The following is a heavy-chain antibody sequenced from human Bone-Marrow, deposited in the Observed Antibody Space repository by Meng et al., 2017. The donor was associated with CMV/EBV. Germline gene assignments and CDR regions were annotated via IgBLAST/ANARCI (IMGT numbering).Heavy chain of an antibody. V-gene: IGHV3-21*01. D-gene: IGHD6-13*01. CDR2: ISSSSSYI. CDR3: ARAPYSSSTFYYYGMDV. CDR1: GFTFSSYS. Sequence: GESLKISCAASGFTFSSYSMNWVRQAPGKGLEWVSSISSSSSYIYYADSVKGRFTISRDDSKNTLYLQMNSLRAEDTAVYYCARAPYSSSTFYYYGMDVWGQGTTVTVSS. J-gene: IGHJ6*02.